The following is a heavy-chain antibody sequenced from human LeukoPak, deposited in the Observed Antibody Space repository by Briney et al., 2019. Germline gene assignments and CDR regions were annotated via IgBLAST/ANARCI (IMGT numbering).Heavy chain of an antibody. J-gene: IGHJ4*02. V-gene: IGHV1-18*01. D-gene: IGHD3-16*01. CDR3: AIELGEWGVFDF. CDR1: GNILTTYA. CDR2: IRPYSGDT. Sequence: VASVKVSCKAFGNILTTYAISWVRQAPGQGLECIGWIRPYSGDTEYLHTFQGRVTMTTDTSTSTGYMELRNLTSDDTAVYYCAIELGEWGVFDFWGQGSLVTVSS.